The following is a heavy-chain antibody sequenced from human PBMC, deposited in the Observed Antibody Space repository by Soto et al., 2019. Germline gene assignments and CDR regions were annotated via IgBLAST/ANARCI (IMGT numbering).Heavy chain of an antibody. J-gene: IGHJ4*02. V-gene: IGHV4-30-4*01. CDR3: ARSPKGLGNFDY. CDR2: IHYSGST. CDR1: GGCISSGGAYY. Sequence: PSETLALTCAVSGGCISSGGAYYWSWIRQSPGKGLEWIAYIHYSGSTYYNSSLKSRVTMSVDTAKNQFSLKVSSVTAADTAVYYCARSPKGLGNFDYWGQGTLVTVSS. D-gene: IGHD3-10*01.